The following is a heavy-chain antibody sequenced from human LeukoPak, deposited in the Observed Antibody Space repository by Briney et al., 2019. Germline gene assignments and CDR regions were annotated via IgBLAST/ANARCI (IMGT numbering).Heavy chain of an antibody. CDR1: GGSFSGYY. Sequence: SETLSLTCAVYGGSFSGYYWSWIRQPPEKGLEWIGEINHSGSTNYNPSLKSRVTISVDTSKNQFSLKLSSVTAADTAVYYCARGRGSSYYYYGMDVWGQGTTVTVSS. CDR3: ARGRGSSYYYYGMDV. V-gene: IGHV4-34*01. CDR2: INHSGST. D-gene: IGHD2-15*01. J-gene: IGHJ6*02.